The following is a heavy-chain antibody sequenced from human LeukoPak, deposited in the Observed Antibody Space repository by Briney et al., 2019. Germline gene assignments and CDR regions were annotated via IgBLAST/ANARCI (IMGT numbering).Heavy chain of an antibody. CDR2: ISSNGGST. D-gene: IGHD3-3*01. CDR3: ARGSDDFWSGYLTPNWLDP. Sequence: GGSLRLSCAASGFTFSSYAMHWVRQAPGKGLEYVSAISSNGGSTYYANSVKGRFTISRDNSKNTLYLQVGSLRAEDMAVYYCARGSDDFWSGYLTPNWLDPWGQGTLVTVSS. J-gene: IGHJ5*02. V-gene: IGHV3-64*01. CDR1: GFTFSSYA.